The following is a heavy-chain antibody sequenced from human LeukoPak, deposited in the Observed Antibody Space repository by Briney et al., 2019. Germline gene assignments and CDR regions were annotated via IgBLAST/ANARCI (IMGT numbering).Heavy chain of an antibody. J-gene: IGHJ6*02. D-gene: IGHD3-10*01. CDR1: GFTFSSYA. V-gene: IGHV3-30*04. CDR2: ISYDGSNK. CDR3: AKAVGWFGEDGMDV. Sequence: PGGSLRLSCAASGFTFSSYAMHWVRQAPGKGLEWVAVISYDGSNKYYADSVKGRFTISRDNSKNTLYLQMNSLRAEDTAVYYCAKAVGWFGEDGMDVWGQGTTVTVSS.